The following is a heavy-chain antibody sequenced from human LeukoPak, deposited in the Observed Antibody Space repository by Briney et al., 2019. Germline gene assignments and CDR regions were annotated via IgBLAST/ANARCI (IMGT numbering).Heavy chain of an antibody. CDR3: ARDGPVHIVVVPAAIHWFDP. D-gene: IGHD2-2*02. CDR2: INPNSGGT. J-gene: IGHJ5*02. V-gene: IGHV1-2*02. CDR1: GYTFTGYY. Sequence: ASVKVSCKASGYTFTGYYMHWVRQAPGQGLEWMGWINPNSGGTNYAQKLQGRVTMTTDTSTSTAYMELRSLRSDDTAVYYCARDGPVHIVVVPAAIHWFDPWGQGTLVTVSS.